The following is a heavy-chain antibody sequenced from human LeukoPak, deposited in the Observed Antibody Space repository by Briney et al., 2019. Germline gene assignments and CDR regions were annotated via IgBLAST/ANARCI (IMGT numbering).Heavy chain of an antibody. CDR1: GYTLTELS. Sequence: ASVKVSCKVSGYTLTELSMHWVRQAPGKGLEWMGGFDPEDGETIYAQKFQGRVTITTDESTSTAYMELSSLRSEDTAVYYCARSSGSYYDYWGQGTLVTVSS. D-gene: IGHD1-26*01. CDR3: ARSSGSYYDY. V-gene: IGHV1-24*01. CDR2: FDPEDGET. J-gene: IGHJ4*02.